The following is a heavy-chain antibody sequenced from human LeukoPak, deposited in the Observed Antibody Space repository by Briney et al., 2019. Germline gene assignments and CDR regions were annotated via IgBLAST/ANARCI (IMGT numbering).Heavy chain of an antibody. V-gene: IGHV1-18*01. D-gene: IGHD6-13*01. Sequence: ASVKVSCKASGYTFTSYGISWVRQAPGQGLEWMGWISAYNGNTNYAQKLQGRVTMTTDTSTSTAYMELRSLRSDDTAVYYCATLNELIAAAGTRWFDPWGQGTLVTVSS. CDR3: ATLNELIAAAGTRWFDP. CDR1: GYTFTSYG. CDR2: ISAYNGNT. J-gene: IGHJ5*02.